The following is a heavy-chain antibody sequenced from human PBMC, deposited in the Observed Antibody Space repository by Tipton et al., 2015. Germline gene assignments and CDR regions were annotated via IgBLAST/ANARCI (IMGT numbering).Heavy chain of an antibody. CDR2: KHDRAGT. J-gene: IGHJ4*02. CDR1: GASISDYW. D-gene: IGHD3-22*01. Sequence: GLVKPSETLSLTCSVSGASISDYWWTWIRQPPGKGLEWIGYKHDRAGTHYNPSLKSRLTISLDTSKNQFSRHLRSLTAADTAVYYCAKLVYSRPYITHFPDWGPGTLVAVPS. CDR3: AKLVYSRPYITHFPD. V-gene: IGHV4-59*03.